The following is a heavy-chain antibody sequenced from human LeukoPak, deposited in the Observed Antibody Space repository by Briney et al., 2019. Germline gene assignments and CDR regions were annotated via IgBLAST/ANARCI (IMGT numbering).Heavy chain of an antibody. J-gene: IGHJ6*03. Sequence: SETLSLTCAVYGGSFSGYYWSWIRQPPGKGLEWIGEINHSGSTNYNPSLKSRVTISVDTSKNQFSLRLTSMTAADTAVYYCARRRMIRVRDYYYYMDVWGKGTRVTISS. CDR2: INHSGST. V-gene: IGHV4-34*01. CDR3: ARRRMIRVRDYYYYMDV. CDR1: GGSFSGYY. D-gene: IGHD3-10*01.